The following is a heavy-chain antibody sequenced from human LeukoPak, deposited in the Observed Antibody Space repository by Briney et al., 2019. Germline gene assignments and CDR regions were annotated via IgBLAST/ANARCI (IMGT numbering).Heavy chain of an antibody. J-gene: IGHJ4*02. V-gene: IGHV3-7*05. D-gene: IGHD5-18*01. CDR2: IKQDGSEK. CDR3: ARGPRGYSYAWGY. CDR1: GFTFSDYW. Sequence: GESLRLSCAASGFTFSDYWMSWVRQAPGKGLEWVANIKQDGSEKYYVDSVKGRFTISRDNAKNSLYLQMNSLRAEDTAVYYCARGPRGYSYAWGYWGQGTLVTVSS.